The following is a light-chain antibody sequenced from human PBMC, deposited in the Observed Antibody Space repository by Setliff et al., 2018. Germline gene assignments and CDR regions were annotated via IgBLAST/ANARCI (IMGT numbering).Light chain of an antibody. CDR3: CSYTGSRTPYV. CDR1: SSDVGGYDY. V-gene: IGLV2-23*02. J-gene: IGLJ1*01. CDR2: GVS. Sequence: QSVLTQPASVSGSPGQSITISCTGTSSDVGGYDYVSWYQQHPGKAPKLMIYGVSKRPSGLSNRFSGSKSGNTASLTISGLQAEDEADYYCCSYTGSRTPYVFGTGTKVTVL.